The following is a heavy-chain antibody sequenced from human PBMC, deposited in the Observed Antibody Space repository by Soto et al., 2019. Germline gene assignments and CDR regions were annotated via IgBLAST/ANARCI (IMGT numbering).Heavy chain of an antibody. CDR2: IIPIFGTA. V-gene: IGHV1-69*01. CDR3: ARSGSGSYSSGEIYYYYGMDV. Sequence: QVPLVQSGAEVKKPASSVKVSCKASGGTFSSYAISWVRQAPGQGLAWMGGIIPIFGTANYAQKFQGRVTITADESTSTAYMELSSLRSEDTAVYYCARSGSGSYSSGEIYYYYGMDVWGQGTTVTVSS. CDR1: GGTFSSYA. D-gene: IGHD3-10*01. J-gene: IGHJ6*01.